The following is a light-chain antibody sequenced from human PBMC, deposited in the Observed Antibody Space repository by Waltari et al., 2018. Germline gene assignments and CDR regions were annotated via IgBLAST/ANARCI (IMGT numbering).Light chain of an antibody. CDR2: DTS. CDR3: QQYNLWPRT. V-gene: IGKV3-15*01. J-gene: IGKJ1*01. CDR1: QSVGVT. Sequence: EIVMTQSPATLSVSPGERATLSCRASQSVGVTLAWYQQKPGQAPNPRIYDTSTRATGVPAKFSGSGSGTEFTLTISSLQSEDFAIYYCQQYNLWPRTFGQGTRVEIK.